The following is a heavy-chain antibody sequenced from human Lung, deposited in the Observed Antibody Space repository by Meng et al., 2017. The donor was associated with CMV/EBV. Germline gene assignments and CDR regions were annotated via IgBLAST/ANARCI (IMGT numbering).Heavy chain of an antibody. CDR2: MNPESGNT. D-gene: IGHD2-2*01. V-gene: IGHV1-8*01. Sequence: ASVTVSXMASGYTFHSYDISGVRQATGQGLEWMGWMNPESGNTGYARMFRGRVTFTRSTSITTAYLELTSLRSEDTAVYYCARATRNQLLSDNWGQGTLVTVSS. CDR3: ARATRNQLLSDN. CDR1: GYTFHSYD. J-gene: IGHJ4*02.